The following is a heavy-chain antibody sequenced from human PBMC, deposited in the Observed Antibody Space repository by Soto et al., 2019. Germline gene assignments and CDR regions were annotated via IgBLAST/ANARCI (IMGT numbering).Heavy chain of an antibody. V-gene: IGHV4-59*01. CDR2: IYYSGST. CDR1: GGSISSYY. CDR3: ARVYYDFWSGYYPNGVFDY. Sequence: SETLSLTCTVSGGSISSYYWSWIRQPPGKGLEWIGYIYYSGSTNYNPSLKSRVTISVDTSKNQFSLKLSSVTAADTAVYYCARVYYDFWSGYYPNGVFDYWGQGTLVTVSS. D-gene: IGHD3-3*01. J-gene: IGHJ4*02.